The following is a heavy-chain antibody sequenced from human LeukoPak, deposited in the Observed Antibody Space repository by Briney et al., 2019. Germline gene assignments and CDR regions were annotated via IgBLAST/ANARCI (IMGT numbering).Heavy chain of an antibody. J-gene: IGHJ6*03. CDR1: GGSISSSSYY. CDR3: ARGTRVERRDGFSLYHYYYYMDV. V-gene: IGHV4-39*07. D-gene: IGHD5-24*01. CDR2: IYYSGST. Sequence: SETLSLTCTVSGGSISSSSYYWGWIRQPPGKGLEWIGSIYYSGSTYYNPSLKSRVTISVDTSKNQFSLKLRSVTAADTAVYYCARGTRVERRDGFSLYHYYYYMDVWGKGTTVTVSS.